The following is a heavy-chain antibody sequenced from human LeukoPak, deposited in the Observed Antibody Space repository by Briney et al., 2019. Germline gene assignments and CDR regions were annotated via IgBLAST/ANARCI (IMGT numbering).Heavy chain of an antibody. CDR1: GGSFSGYY. V-gene: IGHV4-59*01. CDR2: INYSGST. Sequence: SETLSLTCAVYGGSFSGYYWSWIRQPPGKGLEWIAYINYSGSTNYNPSLKSRVTIPVDTSKNHFSLTLSSVTAADTAVYYCARFGGPHAFDIWGQGTMVTVSS. CDR3: ARFGGPHAFDI. D-gene: IGHD3-3*01. J-gene: IGHJ3*02.